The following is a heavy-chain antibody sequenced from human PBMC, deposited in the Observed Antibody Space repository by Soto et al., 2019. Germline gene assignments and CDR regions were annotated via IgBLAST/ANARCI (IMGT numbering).Heavy chain of an antibody. V-gene: IGHV4-31*03. CDR2: IYANGNS. Sequence: QVQLQESGPGLVKPSETLSLTCTVSRGSISSGGFYWSWIRQSPGKGLEWIGFIYANGNSYYNPSLNSRANISLDTSKNKFSLKISSVTVADTAVYYCARDGRTSGYYLDYWGQGTPVTVSP. CDR3: ARDGRTSGYYLDY. CDR1: RGSISSGGFY. D-gene: IGHD3-22*01. J-gene: IGHJ4*02.